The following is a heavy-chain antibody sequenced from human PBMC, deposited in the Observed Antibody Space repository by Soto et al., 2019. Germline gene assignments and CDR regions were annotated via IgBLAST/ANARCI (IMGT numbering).Heavy chain of an antibody. CDR3: AKDAVYNDGLWLMAL. CDR1: GLPHSLFS. D-gene: IGHD3-10*01. Sequence: HPXGSLRLSCIASGLPHSLFSMMWIRQAPGKGLECVSGIYGRGGGIQYADSVKGRFTISSDNSKNTFYLQMTDLRAYYTAIYYCAKDAVYNDGLWLMALWGQGTQGTVS. J-gene: IGHJ4*02. V-gene: IGHV3-23*01. CDR2: IYGRGGGI.